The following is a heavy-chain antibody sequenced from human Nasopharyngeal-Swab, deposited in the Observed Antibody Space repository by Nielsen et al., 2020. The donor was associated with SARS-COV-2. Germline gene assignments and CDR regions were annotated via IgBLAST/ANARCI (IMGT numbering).Heavy chain of an antibody. D-gene: IGHD2-2*01. J-gene: IGHJ4*02. Sequence: ASVKVSCNASGYTFSSYYMLCVRQAPGQGLEWMGIINPSGGSTSYAQKFQGRVTMTRDTSTSTVYMELSSLRSEDKAVYYCAARGSCSSTSCYADYWGQGTLVTVSS. CDR2: INPSGGST. CDR1: GYTFSSYY. CDR3: AARGSCSSTSCYADY. V-gene: IGHV1-46*01.